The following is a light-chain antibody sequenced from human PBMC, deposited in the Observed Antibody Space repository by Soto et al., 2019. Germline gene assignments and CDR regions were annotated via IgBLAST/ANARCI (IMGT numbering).Light chain of an antibody. CDR2: GAS. J-gene: IGKJ5*01. CDR1: QSVSSN. V-gene: IGKV3D-15*01. CDR3: QQLNSYPIT. Sequence: VMTQSPSTLSVSPWERSTLSFMASQSVSSNYLAWYQQKPGQAPRLLIYGASTRATGIPDRFSGSGSGTDFTLTISSLQPEDFATYYCQQLNSYPITFGQGTRLEIK.